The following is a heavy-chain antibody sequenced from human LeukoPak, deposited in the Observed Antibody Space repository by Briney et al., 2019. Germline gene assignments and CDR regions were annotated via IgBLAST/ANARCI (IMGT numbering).Heavy chain of an antibody. CDR2: IHTSGST. D-gene: IGHD3-3*01. V-gene: IGHV4-4*07. CDR1: GVSISSFY. J-gene: IGHJ5*02. CDR3: AREISTLFGVVTMRFDP. Sequence: SETLSLTCTVSGVSISSFYWSWIRQPAGKGLEWIGRIHTSGSTDYNPSLKSRVTMSADTSKKQFTLNLRSVTAADTAVYYCAREISTLFGVVTMRFDPWGQGTLVIVSS.